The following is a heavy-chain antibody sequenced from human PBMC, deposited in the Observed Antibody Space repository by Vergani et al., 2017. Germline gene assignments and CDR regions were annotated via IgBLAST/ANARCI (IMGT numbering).Heavy chain of an antibody. CDR2: INTKTGNP. CDR1: GHTFSNSE. J-gene: IGHJ4*02. D-gene: IGHD5-24*01. V-gene: IGHV7-4-1*02. CDR3: ATASWAQLWVLKH. Sequence: QVQLVQSGSELKKPGASVKVSCKTSGHTFSNSEMNWVRQAPGQRLEWMGWINTKTGNPTYAQDFTGRFVFSLDTSVSTAYLEINNLQPEDSAVYFCATASWAQLWVLKHWGQGTRVTVSS.